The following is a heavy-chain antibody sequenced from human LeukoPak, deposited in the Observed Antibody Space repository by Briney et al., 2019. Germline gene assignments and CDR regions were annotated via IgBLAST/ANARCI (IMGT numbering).Heavy chain of an antibody. D-gene: IGHD3-9*01. Sequence: GGSLRLSCAASGFTFSSYAVSLVRQAPGKGLEWVSAISGSGGSTYYADSVKGRFTISRDNSKNTLYLQMNSLRAEDTAVYYCAKGLAVYYDILTGLFAFDIWGQGTMVTVSS. J-gene: IGHJ3*02. CDR3: AKGLAVYYDILTGLFAFDI. CDR1: GFTFSSYA. V-gene: IGHV3-23*01. CDR2: ISGSGGST.